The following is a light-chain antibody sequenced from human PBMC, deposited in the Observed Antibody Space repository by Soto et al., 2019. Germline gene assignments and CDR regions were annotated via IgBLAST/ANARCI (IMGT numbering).Light chain of an antibody. CDR2: GAS. J-gene: IGKJ1*01. CDR3: QQYGSSPRT. V-gene: IGKV3-20*01. Sequence: EIVLTQSPGTLSLSPGERATLSCRASQSVSNTYLAWYQQKPGQAPRHLIYGASSRATGIPDRFSGRGSGTDFTLTISRLEPEDFAVYYCQQYGSSPRTFGQGTKVEIK. CDR1: QSVSNTY.